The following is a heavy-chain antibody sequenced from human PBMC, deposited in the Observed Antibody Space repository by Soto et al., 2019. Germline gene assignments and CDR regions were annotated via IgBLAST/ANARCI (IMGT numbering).Heavy chain of an antibody. D-gene: IGHD2-2*01. V-gene: IGHV4-59*01. CDR1: GGSISNYY. Sequence: QVQLQESGPRLVKPSETLSLTCIVSGGSISNYYWSWIRQPPGKGLEWIGYIYYSGRTNYNPSLQSRVIISVETSKNQFSLKLSSVTAADTAVYYCARAVLPATAPFDYWGQGTLVTVSS. CDR2: IYYSGRT. CDR3: ARAVLPATAPFDY. J-gene: IGHJ4*02.